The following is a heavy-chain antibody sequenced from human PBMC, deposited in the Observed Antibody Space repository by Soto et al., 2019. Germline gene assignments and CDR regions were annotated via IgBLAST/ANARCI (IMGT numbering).Heavy chain of an antibody. CDR1: RYTLTELS. D-gene: IGHD6-13*01. CDR2: FDPEDGET. CDR3: ATDLPLYSSRGGPHY. J-gene: IGHJ4*02. Sequence: ASVKVSCKVSRYTLTELSMHWVRQAPGKGLEWMGGFDPEDGETIYAQKFQGRVTMTEDTSTDTAYMELSSLRSEDTAVYYCATDLPLYSSRGGPHYWGQGTLVTVSS. V-gene: IGHV1-24*01.